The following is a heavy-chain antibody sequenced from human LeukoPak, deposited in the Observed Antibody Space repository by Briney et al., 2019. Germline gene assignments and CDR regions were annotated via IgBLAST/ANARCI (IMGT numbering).Heavy chain of an antibody. CDR1: GFTFSSYE. D-gene: IGHD6-19*01. J-gene: IGHJ4*02. Sequence: GGSLRLSCAASGFTFSSYEMNWVRQAPGKGLEWVSYISSSGSTMHYAGSVKGRFTISRDNAKNSLYLQMNSLRADDTAVYYCARHLEQWPDYWGQGRLVTVSS. CDR2: ISSSGSTM. V-gene: IGHV3-48*03. CDR3: ARHLEQWPDY.